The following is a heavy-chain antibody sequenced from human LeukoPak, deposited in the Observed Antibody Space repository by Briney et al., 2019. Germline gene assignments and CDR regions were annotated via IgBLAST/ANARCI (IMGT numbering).Heavy chain of an antibody. J-gene: IGHJ4*02. CDR1: GFTFSSYA. D-gene: IGHD3-3*01. Sequence: GGSLRLSCAASGFTFSSYAMSWVRQALGKGLEWVSAISGSGGSTYYADSVKGRFTISRDNSKNTLYLQMNSLRAEDTAVYYCAKSDYDFWSGYYRYYFDYWGQGTLVTVSS. CDR2: ISGSGGST. V-gene: IGHV3-23*01. CDR3: AKSDYDFWSGYYRYYFDY.